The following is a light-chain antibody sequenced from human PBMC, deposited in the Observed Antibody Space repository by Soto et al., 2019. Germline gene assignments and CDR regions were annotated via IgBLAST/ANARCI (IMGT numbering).Light chain of an antibody. CDR3: QQRSNWPPVIT. CDR2: DAS. Sequence: EIVLTQSPATLSLSPGERATLSCRASQTFSSHLAWYQQIPGQAPRLLIYDASKRATGIPARFSGRGSGTDFTLNISSLEPEDFAVYYCQQRSNWPPVITFGQGTRLEIK. CDR1: QTFSSH. J-gene: IGKJ5*01. V-gene: IGKV3-11*01.